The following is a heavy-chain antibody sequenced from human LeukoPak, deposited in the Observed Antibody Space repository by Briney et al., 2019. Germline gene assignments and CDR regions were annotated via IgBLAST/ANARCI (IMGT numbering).Heavy chain of an antibody. V-gene: IGHV4-34*01. CDR2: INHSGST. CDR1: GGSFSGYY. Sequence: SETLSLTCAVYGGSFSGYYWSWIRQPSGKGLEWIGEINHSGSTNYNPSLKSRVTISVDTSKNQFSLKLSSVTAADTAVYYCAREKKYYGSSWYDGQYYFDYWGQGTLVTVSS. J-gene: IGHJ4*02. D-gene: IGHD6-13*01. CDR3: AREKKYYGSSWYDGQYYFDY.